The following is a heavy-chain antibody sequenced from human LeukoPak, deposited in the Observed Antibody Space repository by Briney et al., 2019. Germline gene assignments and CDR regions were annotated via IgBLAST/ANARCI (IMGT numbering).Heavy chain of an antibody. J-gene: IGHJ3*02. CDR2: ISTYSDNR. V-gene: IGHV1-3*04. CDR3: ARDRSSFSYAFDI. D-gene: IGHD6-6*01. Sequence: ASVKVSCKASGYTFTTYAIHWVRQAPGQRLEWMGWISTYSDNRRYSPKFQGTVTITTDTSASTAYMELSSLRSEDTAVYYCARDRSSFSYAFDIWGQRTMVTVSS. CDR1: GYTFTTYA.